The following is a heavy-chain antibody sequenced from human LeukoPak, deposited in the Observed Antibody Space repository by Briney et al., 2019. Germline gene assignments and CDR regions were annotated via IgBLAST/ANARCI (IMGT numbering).Heavy chain of an antibody. D-gene: IGHD3-10*01. Sequence: ASVKVSCKASGGTFSSYAISWVRQAPGQGLEWMGRIIPILGIANYAQKFQGRVTITADKSTSTAYMELSSLRSEDTAVYCCARENYYGSGSYQPNYYYYGMDVWGQGTTVTVSS. V-gene: IGHV1-69*04. CDR1: GGTFSSYA. CDR3: ARENYYGSGSYQPNYYYYGMDV. CDR2: IIPILGIA. J-gene: IGHJ6*02.